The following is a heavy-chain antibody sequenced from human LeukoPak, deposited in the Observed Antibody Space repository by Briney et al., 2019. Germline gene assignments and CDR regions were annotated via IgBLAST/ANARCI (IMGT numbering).Heavy chain of an antibody. Sequence: SETLSLTCAVYGGSFSGYYWSWIRQPPGKGLEWIGEINHSGSTNYNPSLKSRVTISVDTSKNQFSLKLSSVTAADTAVYYCASGGRGSDTWGQGTLVTVSS. V-gene: IGHV4-34*01. CDR3: ASGGRGSDT. CDR2: INHSGST. J-gene: IGHJ4*02. CDR1: GGSFSGYY. D-gene: IGHD1-26*01.